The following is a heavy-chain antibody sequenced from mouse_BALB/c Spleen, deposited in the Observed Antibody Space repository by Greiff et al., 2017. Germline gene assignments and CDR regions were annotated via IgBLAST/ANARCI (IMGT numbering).Heavy chain of an antibody. Sequence: QVQLQQPGAELVKPGASVKLSCTASGYTFTSYWMHWVKQRPGQGLEWIGEINPSNGRTNYNEKFKSKATLTVDKSSSTAYMQLSSLTSEDSAVYYCARPYGSSSWFAYWGQGTLVTVSA. CDR3: ARPYGSSSWFAY. CDR1: GYTFTSYW. J-gene: IGHJ3*01. D-gene: IGHD1-1*01. V-gene: IGHV1S81*02. CDR2: INPSNGRT.